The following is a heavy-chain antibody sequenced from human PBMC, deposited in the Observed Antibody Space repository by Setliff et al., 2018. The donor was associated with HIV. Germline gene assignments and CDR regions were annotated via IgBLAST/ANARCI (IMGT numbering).Heavy chain of an antibody. V-gene: IGHV5-51*01. CDR3: ARPRRPYSGSYYDGFDI. CDR2: IYPGDSDT. D-gene: IGHD1-26*01. CDR1: GYTFTNYW. J-gene: IGHJ3*02. Sequence: GESLKISCKGSGYTFTNYWIGWVRQIPGKGLECMGIIYPGDSDTRYSPSFQGQVTISADKSISTAYLQWSSLKASDTAMFYCARPRRPYSGSYYDGFDIWGQGTMVTVSS.